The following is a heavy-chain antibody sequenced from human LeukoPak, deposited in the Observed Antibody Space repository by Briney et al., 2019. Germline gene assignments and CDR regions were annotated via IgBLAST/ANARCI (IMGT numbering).Heavy chain of an antibody. CDR1: GGSISSSNW. J-gene: IGHJ4*02. D-gene: IGHD5-18*01. V-gene: IGHV4-4*02. CDR3: ARTTSYGGIGIDY. CDR2: IYHSGST. Sequence: PSETLSLTCAVSGGSISSSNWWSWVRQPPGKGLEWIGEIYHSGSTNYNPSLKSRVTISVDKSKNQFSLKLSSVTAADTAVYYCARTTSYGGIGIDYWGQGTLVTVSS.